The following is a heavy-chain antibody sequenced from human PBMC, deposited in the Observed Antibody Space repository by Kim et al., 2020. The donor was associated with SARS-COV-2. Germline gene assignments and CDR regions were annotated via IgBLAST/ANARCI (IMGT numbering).Heavy chain of an antibody. J-gene: IGHJ4*02. CDR3: AKSTTVVSHFDY. D-gene: IGHD4-17*01. CDR1: GFTFSSYA. Sequence: GGSLRLSCEASGFTFSSYAMSWVRQAPGKGLEWVSAISGSGDNTYYADSGKGRFTISRDNSKNTLYLQMNSLRAEDTAVYYCAKSTTVVSHFDYWGQGTLVTVSS. V-gene: IGHV3-23*01. CDR2: ISGSGDNT.